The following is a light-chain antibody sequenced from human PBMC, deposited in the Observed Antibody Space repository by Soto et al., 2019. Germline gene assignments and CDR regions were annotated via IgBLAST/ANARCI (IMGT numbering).Light chain of an antibody. CDR3: SSYTTSNTRQIV. J-gene: IGLJ1*01. V-gene: IGLV2-14*03. CDR1: CSDVVGYNY. CDR2: DVS. Sequence: QCALTQAASWSVSPGQSISISCTGNCSDVVGYNYVSWYQHHPGKAPKLMIYDVSNRPSGVSNRFSGSKSGNTASLTISGLQPEDEADYYCSSYTTSNTRQIVFGTGTKVTVL.